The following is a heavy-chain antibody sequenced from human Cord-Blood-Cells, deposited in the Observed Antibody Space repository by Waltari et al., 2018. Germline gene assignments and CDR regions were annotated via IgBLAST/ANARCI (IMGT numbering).Heavy chain of an antibody. J-gene: IGHJ3*02. CDR1: GFTFSNAW. D-gene: IGHD2-8*02. CDR3: TTDRTSTIVLVVYANDAFDI. V-gene: IGHV3-15*01. Sequence: EVQLVESGGGLVKPGGSLRLSCAAAGFTFSNAWMSRVSQAPGKGLAGVGRIKRKTDGGTTDYAAPVKGRFTISRDDSKNTLYLQMNSLKTEDTAVYYCTTDRTSTIVLVVYANDAFDIWGQGTMVTVSS. CDR2: IKRKTDGGTT.